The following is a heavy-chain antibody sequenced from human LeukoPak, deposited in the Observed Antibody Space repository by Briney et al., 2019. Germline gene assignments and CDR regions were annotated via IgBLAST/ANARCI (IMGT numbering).Heavy chain of an antibody. CDR1: GGSISTYY. J-gene: IGHJ2*01. Sequence: SETLSLTCTVSGGSISTYYWSWIRQPPGKGLEWIGYIYYIGNTDYNPSLKSRVTISVDTSKNQFSLRLSSVTAADTAVYYCARPQLGKDWYFDLWGRGALVTVYS. V-gene: IGHV4-59*08. CDR3: ARPQLGKDWYFDL. D-gene: IGHD1-1*01. CDR2: IYYIGNT.